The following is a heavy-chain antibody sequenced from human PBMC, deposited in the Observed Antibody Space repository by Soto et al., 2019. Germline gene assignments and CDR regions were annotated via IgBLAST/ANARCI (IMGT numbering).Heavy chain of an antibody. Sequence: PGGSLRLSCAASGFTFRSYAMSWVRQAPGKGLEWVSTISGSDGSTHYADSVKGRFTISRDNSKNTLYLQMNSLRAEDTAVYYCAKGGESLWFGELFSYWGQGTQVTVSS. CDR1: GFTFRSYA. J-gene: IGHJ4*02. V-gene: IGHV3-23*01. D-gene: IGHD3-10*01. CDR3: AKGGESLWFGELFSY. CDR2: ISGSDGST.